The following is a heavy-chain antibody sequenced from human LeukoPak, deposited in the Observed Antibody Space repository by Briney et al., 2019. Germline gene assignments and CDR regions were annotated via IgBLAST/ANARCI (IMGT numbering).Heavy chain of an antibody. CDR1: GYTFTSYH. Sequence: GASVKVSCKASGYTFTSYHMHWVRQAPGQGLEWMGWINPNSGGTNYAQKFQGRVTMTRDTSISTAYMELSRLRSDDTAVYYCARAKDSSSFQHWGQGTLVTVSS. V-gene: IGHV1-2*02. J-gene: IGHJ1*01. CDR3: ARAKDSSSFQH. CDR2: INPNSGGT. D-gene: IGHD6-6*01.